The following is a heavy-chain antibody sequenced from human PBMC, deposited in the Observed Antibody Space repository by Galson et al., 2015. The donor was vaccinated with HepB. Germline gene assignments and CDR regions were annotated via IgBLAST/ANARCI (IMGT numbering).Heavy chain of an antibody. V-gene: IGHV3-33*01. D-gene: IGHD3-10*01. Sequence: SLRLSCAAYGFTFSRYGMQWVRQAPGKGLECLPLIRYDGRNKYYADSVLGRFTISSDNSQNTLYLPMNSLRAEDTAVYYCVRDRGVGSSVFDYWVQVTIVTVSS. CDR2: IRYDGRNK. J-gene: IGHJ4*02. CDR1: GFTFSRYG. CDR3: VRDRGVGSSVFDY.